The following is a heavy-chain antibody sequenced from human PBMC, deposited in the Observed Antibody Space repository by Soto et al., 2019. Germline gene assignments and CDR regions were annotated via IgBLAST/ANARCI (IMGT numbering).Heavy chain of an antibody. J-gene: IGHJ3*02. D-gene: IGHD1-1*01. V-gene: IGHV4-34*01. CDR3: ARVERGTATTVVDAFDI. CDR2: MSHRGGT. Sequence: QVQLQQWGAGLLKPSETLSLTCAVYGGFVSSGSYYWSWIRQPPGKGLEWIGEMSHRGGTHFNPYHKCLVTISVDTSNNHFSLKMSSVTAADTALYYCARVERGTATTVVDAFDIWGPGTMVTVSS. CDR1: GGFVSSGSYY.